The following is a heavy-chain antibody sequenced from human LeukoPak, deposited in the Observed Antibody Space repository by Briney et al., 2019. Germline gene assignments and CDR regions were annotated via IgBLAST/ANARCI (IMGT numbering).Heavy chain of an antibody. Sequence: SETLSLTCAAYGGSFSGYYWSWIRQPPGKGLEWIGEINHSGSTNYNPSLKSRVTISVDTSKNQFSLKLSSVTAADTAVYYCARVYMITFGGVIVRKKYNWFDPWGQGTLVTVSS. CDR3: ARVYMITFGGVIVRKKYNWFDP. J-gene: IGHJ5*02. CDR1: GGSFSGYY. CDR2: INHSGST. V-gene: IGHV4-34*01. D-gene: IGHD3-16*02.